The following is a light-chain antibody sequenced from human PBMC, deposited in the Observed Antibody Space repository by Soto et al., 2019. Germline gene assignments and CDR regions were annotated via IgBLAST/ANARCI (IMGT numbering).Light chain of an antibody. CDR2: WAS. CDR1: QSVFYSSNNENY. CDR3: QQYYSTYVT. V-gene: IGKV4-1*01. J-gene: IGKJ5*01. Sequence: DIVMTQSPDSLAVSLGERATINCKSSQSVFYSSNNENYLAWYQQKPGQPPKLLIYWASTRESGVPDRFSGSGSGTDFILTISSLQAEDVAVYYCQQYYSTYVTFGQGTRLEIK.